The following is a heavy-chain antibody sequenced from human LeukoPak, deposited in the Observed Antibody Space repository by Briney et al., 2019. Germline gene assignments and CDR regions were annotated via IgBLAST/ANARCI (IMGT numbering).Heavy chain of an antibody. Sequence: SETLSLTCAVSSGSICSSNWWSWVGQPPGKGLEWIGEIYHSGSTNYNPSLKSRVTISVDKSKNQFSLKLSSVTAADTAVYYCARYFAGYYGMDVWGKGTTVTVSS. J-gene: IGHJ6*04. V-gene: IGHV4-4*02. CDR3: ARYFAGYYGMDV. CDR1: SGSICSSNW. CDR2: IYHSGST. D-gene: IGHD2/OR15-2a*01.